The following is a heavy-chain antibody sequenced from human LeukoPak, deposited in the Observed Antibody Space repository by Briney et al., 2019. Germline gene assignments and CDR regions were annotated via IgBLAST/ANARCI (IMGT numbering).Heavy chain of an antibody. Sequence: ASVKVSCKASGYTFTAYYMHWVRQAPGQGLEWMGWISAYNGNTNYAQKLQGRVTMTTDTSTSTAYMELRSLRSDDTAVYYCARGGCSSTSCYPAEFDYWGQGTLVTVSS. CDR1: GYTFTAYY. CDR2: ISAYNGNT. V-gene: IGHV1-18*04. CDR3: ARGGCSSTSCYPAEFDY. J-gene: IGHJ4*02. D-gene: IGHD2-2*01.